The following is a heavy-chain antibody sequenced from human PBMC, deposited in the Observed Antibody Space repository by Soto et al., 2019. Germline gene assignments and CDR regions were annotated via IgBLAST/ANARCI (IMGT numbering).Heavy chain of an antibody. CDR1: GFTFSSYN. Sequence: GGSLRLSCAASGFTFSSYNMNWVRQAPGKGLEWVSSISSSSSYIYYADSVKGRFTISRDNSKNTLYLQMNSLRAEDTAVYYGVKDGPGYYYGMDVWGRGTTVNVS. CDR3: VKDGPGYYYGMDV. J-gene: IGHJ6*02. CDR2: ISSSSSYI. V-gene: IGHV3-21*04.